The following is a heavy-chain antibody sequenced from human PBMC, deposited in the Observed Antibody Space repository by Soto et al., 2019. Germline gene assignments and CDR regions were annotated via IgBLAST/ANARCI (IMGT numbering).Heavy chain of an antibody. D-gene: IGHD3-9*01. V-gene: IGHV3-30*18. J-gene: IGHJ6*02. CDR2: ISYDGSNK. CDR1: GFTFSSYG. Sequence: GGSLRLSCAASGFTFSSYGMHWVRQAPGKGLEWVAVISYDGSNKYYADSVKGRFTISRDNSKNTLYLQMNSLRAEDTAVYYCAKAEGYYDIPYGMDVWGQGTTVTVSS. CDR3: AKAEGYYDIPYGMDV.